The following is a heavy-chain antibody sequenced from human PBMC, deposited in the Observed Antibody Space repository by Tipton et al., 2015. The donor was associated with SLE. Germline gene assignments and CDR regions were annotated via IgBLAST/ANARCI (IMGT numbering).Heavy chain of an antibody. D-gene: IGHD2-2*01. CDR3: ARMGLCTTTTCNEGAFDV. J-gene: IGHJ3*01. V-gene: IGHV4-59*11. Sequence: TLSLTCSVSGGSMSYHYWSWIRQPPGKGLEWIGYIYYTGNTNYNPSLKSRVTISVDTSKSQFSLKLTFVSAADTAIYYCARMGLCTTTTCNEGAFDVWGQGSMVTVSS. CDR1: GGSMSYHY. CDR2: IYYTGNT.